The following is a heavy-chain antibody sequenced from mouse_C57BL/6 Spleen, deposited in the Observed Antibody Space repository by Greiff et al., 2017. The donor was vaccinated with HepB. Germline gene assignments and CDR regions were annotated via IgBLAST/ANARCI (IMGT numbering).Heavy chain of an antibody. CDR1: GYSITSGYY. V-gene: IGHV3-6*01. CDR3: AIIYYDYDDYYAMDY. Sequence: EVKLMESGPGLVKPSQSLSLTCSVTGYSITSGYYWNWIRQFPGNKLEWMGYISYDGSNNYNPSLKNRISITRDTSKNQFFLKLNSVTTEDTATYYCAIIYYDYDDYYAMDYWGQGTSVTVSS. D-gene: IGHD2-4*01. CDR2: ISYDGSN. J-gene: IGHJ4*01.